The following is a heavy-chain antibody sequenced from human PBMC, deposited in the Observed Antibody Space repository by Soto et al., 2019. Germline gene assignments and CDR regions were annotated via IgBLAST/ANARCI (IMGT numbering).Heavy chain of an antibody. CDR3: ARGGCTTTSCDGAFYYSYMDV. V-gene: IGHV4-31*03. CDR2: IYASGST. CDR1: GASINSGDYY. Sequence: HVQLQESGPGLVKPSQTLSLTCTVSGASINSGDYYWNWIRQHPGKGLEWIGYIYASGSTHNNPSLQSRVSMSIDTSKNQFSLNLSPVTAADTAVYYCARGGCTTTSCDGAFYYSYMDVWGKGTTVTVSS. D-gene: IGHD2-2*01. J-gene: IGHJ6*03.